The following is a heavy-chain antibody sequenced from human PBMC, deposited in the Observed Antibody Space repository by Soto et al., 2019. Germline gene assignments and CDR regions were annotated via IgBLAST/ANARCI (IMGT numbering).Heavy chain of an antibody. Sequence: QVQLVESGGGVVQPGRSLRLSCAASGFTFSSYGMHWVRQAPGKGLEWVAVISYDGSNKYYADSVKGRFTISRDNSKNTLYLQMNSLRAEDTAVYYCAKDMDTAMVTFPDYWGQGTLVTVS. D-gene: IGHD5-18*01. CDR3: AKDMDTAMVTFPDY. V-gene: IGHV3-30*18. CDR1: GFTFSSYG. CDR2: ISYDGSNK. J-gene: IGHJ4*02.